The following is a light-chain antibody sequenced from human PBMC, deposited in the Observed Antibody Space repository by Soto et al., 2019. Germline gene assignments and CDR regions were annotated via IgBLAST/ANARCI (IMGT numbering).Light chain of an antibody. Sequence: EIVFTQSPGTRSLSPGERATLSCRASQSVSTNLAWYQQEPGQAPRLLIYLASTRATGVPARFSGSGSGTDFTLTISSLQAEAFAFYYGQQYNNCPPITFGPGTRLEIK. J-gene: IGKJ5*01. CDR3: QQYNNCPPIT. CDR1: QSVSTN. CDR2: LAS. V-gene: IGKV3-15*01.